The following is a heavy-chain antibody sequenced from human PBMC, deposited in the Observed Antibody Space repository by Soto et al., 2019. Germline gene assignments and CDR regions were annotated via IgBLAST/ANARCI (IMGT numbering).Heavy chain of an antibody. D-gene: IGHD4-4*01. CDR3: AKTVTTAWWGMDV. CDR1: GFTFSSYG. J-gene: IGHJ6*02. CDR2: ISYDGSNK. Sequence: QVQLVESGGGVVQPGRSLRLPCAASGFTFSSYGMHWVRQAPGKGLEWVAVISYDGSNKYYADSVKGRFTISRDNSKNTLYLQMNSLRAEDTAVYYCAKTVTTAWWGMDVWGQGTTVTVSS. V-gene: IGHV3-30*18.